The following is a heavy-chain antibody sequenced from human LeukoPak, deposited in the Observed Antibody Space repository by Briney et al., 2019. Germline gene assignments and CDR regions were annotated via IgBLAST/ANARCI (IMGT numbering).Heavy chain of an antibody. D-gene: IGHD3-10*01. CDR3: ARDSGSGFGEWIGAFDI. V-gene: IGHV3-30*14. J-gene: IGHJ3*02. CDR2: ITYDGSNK. Sequence: GGSLRLSCAVSGFTFSSYAMHWVRQAPGKGLEWVAVITYDGSNKYYADSVKGGFTISRDNSKNTLYLQMNSLRAEDTAVYYCARDSGSGFGEWIGAFDIWGPGTMVTVSS. CDR1: GFTFSSYA.